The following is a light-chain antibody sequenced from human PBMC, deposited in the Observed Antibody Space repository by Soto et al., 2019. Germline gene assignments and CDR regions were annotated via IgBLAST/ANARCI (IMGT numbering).Light chain of an antibody. CDR2: LNSDGSH. J-gene: IGLJ1*01. Sequence: QPALTQSPSASASLGASVKLTCTLSSGHSSYAIAWHQQQPEKGPRYLMKLNSDGSHSKGDGIPDRFSGSSSGAERYLTISSLQSEDEADYYCQTWVTGIYVFGTGTKLTVL. CDR3: QTWVTGIYV. V-gene: IGLV4-69*01. CDR1: SGHSSYA.